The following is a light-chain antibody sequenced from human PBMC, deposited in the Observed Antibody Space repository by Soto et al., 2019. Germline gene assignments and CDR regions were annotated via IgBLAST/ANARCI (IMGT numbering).Light chain of an antibody. CDR3: QQRSTWPRT. V-gene: IGKV3-11*01. J-gene: IGKJ1*01. Sequence: EIVLTQSPATLSLSPGERATLSCRASQSVSSYLGWYQQKPGQAPRLLIHDASNRATGIPARFSGSGSGTDFTLTISSLEPDDFAVYYCQQRSTWPRTFGQGTKVEIK. CDR2: DAS. CDR1: QSVSSY.